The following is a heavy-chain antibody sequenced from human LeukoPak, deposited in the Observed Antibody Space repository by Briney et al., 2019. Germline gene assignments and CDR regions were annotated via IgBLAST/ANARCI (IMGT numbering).Heavy chain of an antibody. J-gene: IGHJ4*02. V-gene: IGHV1-2*06. CDR2: INPNSGGT. CDR1: GYTFTGYY. CDR3: ARVFNRQWLPSGY. Sequence: ASVKVSCKASGYTFTGYYMHWVRQAPGQGLEWMGRINPNSGGTSYAQKFQGRVTMTRDTSISTAYMELSRLRSDDTAVYYCARVFNRQWLPSGYWGQGTLVTVSS. D-gene: IGHD6-19*01.